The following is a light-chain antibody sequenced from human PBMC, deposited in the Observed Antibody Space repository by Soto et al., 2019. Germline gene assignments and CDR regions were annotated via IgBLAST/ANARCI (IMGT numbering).Light chain of an antibody. V-gene: IGLV2-14*01. CDR3: SSYTSSNTLEV. CDR1: SRDVGGSNY. Sequence: QSALIQPASVSGSPGQSITISCTGTSRDVGGSNYVSWYQHHPHRAPKLLTYEVNYRPSGVSSRFSGSKSGNTASLTISGLQAEDEADYYCSSYTSSNTLEVFGVGTKVTVL. CDR2: EVN. J-gene: IGLJ1*01.